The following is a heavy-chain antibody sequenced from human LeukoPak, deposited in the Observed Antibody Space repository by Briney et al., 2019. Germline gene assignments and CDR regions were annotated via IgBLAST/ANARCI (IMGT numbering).Heavy chain of an antibody. J-gene: IGHJ3*02. CDR3: ARVRDGHAFDI. CDR1: GGTFSSYA. CDR2: IIPILGIA. Sequence: VASVKVSCKASGGTFSSYAISWVRQAPGQGLEWMGRIIPILGIANYAQKFQGRVTITADKSTSTAYMELSSLRSEDTAVYYCARVRDGHAFDIWGQGTMVTVSP. V-gene: IGHV1-69*04. D-gene: IGHD5-24*01.